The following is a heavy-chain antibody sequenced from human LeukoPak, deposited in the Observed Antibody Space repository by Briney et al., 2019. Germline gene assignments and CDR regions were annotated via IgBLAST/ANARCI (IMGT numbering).Heavy chain of an antibody. CDR1: GGSIGSYY. D-gene: IGHD4-17*01. V-gene: IGHV4-59*08. J-gene: IGHJ3*02. CDR2: IYYSGST. CDR3: ARFHYGDYAIDAFDI. Sequence: SETLSLTCTVSGGSIGSYYWSWIRQPPGKGLEWIGYIYYSGSTNYNPSLKSRVTISVDTSKNQFSLKLSSVTAADTAVYYCARFHYGDYAIDAFDIWGQGTMVTVSS.